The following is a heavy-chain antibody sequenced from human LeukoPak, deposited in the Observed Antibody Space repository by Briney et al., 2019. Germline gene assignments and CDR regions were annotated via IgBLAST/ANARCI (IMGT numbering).Heavy chain of an antibody. D-gene: IGHD3-16*01. CDR3: ARLGPYSFDY. CDR2: IYSGGST. V-gene: IGHV3-53*01. Sequence: PGGSLRLSCAASGFTVSSNYMSWVRQAPGKGLEWVSVIYSGGSTHYADSVKGRFTISRDNSKNTLFLQMDSLRAEDTAVYYCARLGPYSFDYWGQGTLVTVSS. CDR1: GFTVSSNY. J-gene: IGHJ4*02.